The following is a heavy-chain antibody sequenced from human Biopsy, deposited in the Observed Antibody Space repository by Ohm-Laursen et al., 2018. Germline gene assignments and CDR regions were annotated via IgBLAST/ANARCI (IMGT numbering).Heavy chain of an antibody. V-gene: IGHV1-8*01. D-gene: IGHD6-6*01. Sequence: VASVKASCKASGYSFTTYDVNWVRQARGQGLDWMGWMIPSSGKTGYAQRFQGRVTLTVNTSISTAYMELSGLRSEDTAVYFCARGYSRRVSIFEASIYWFDTWGQGTLVTVSS. CDR1: GYSFTTYD. CDR2: MIPSSGKT. CDR3: ARGYSRRVSIFEASIYWFDT. J-gene: IGHJ5*02.